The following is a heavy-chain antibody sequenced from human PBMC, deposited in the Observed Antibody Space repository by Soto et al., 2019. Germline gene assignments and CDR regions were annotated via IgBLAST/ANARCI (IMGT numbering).Heavy chain of an antibody. V-gene: IGHV1-46*01. Sequence: ASVKVSCKASGYTFTSYGISWVRQAPGQGLEWMGIINPSGGSTSYAQKFQGRVTMTRDTSTSTVYMELSSLRSEDTAVYYCATGGYDGNTFDYWGQGTLVTVSS. CDR3: ATGGYDGNTFDY. CDR1: GYTFTSYG. CDR2: INPSGGST. J-gene: IGHJ4*02. D-gene: IGHD5-12*01.